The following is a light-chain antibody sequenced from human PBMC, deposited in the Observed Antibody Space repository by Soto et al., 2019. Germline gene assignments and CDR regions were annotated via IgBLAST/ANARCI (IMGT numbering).Light chain of an antibody. Sequence: LTQPASVSGSPGESITISCTGTSSDVGGYNSVSWYQHHPGKAPKLILYDVGDRPSGVSYRFSGSKSGNSASLTIIGLRSEDEADYYCAAWDDSLSGYVFGTGTKVTVL. CDR2: DVG. CDR1: SSDVGGYNS. V-gene: IGLV2-14*03. CDR3: AAWDDSLSGYV. J-gene: IGLJ1*01.